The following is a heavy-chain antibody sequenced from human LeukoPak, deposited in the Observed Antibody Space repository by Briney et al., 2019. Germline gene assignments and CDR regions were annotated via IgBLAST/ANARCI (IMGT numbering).Heavy chain of an antibody. Sequence: SGGSLRLSCAASGFTFSSYAMSWVRQAPGKGLEWVSAISGSGGSTYYADSVKGRFTISRDNSKNTLYLQMNSLRAEDTAVYYCAKDQVVLMVSSSFDYWGERALVTVSS. CDR2: ISGSGGST. CDR1: GFTFSSYA. V-gene: IGHV3-23*01. D-gene: IGHD2-8*01. CDR3: AKDQVVLMVSSSFDY. J-gene: IGHJ4*02.